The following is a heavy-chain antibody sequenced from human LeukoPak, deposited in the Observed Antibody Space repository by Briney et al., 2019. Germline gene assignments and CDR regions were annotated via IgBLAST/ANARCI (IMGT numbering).Heavy chain of an antibody. CDR2: IYTSGST. CDR3: ARGRTSGIVGAEIDY. Sequence: PSETLSLTCTVSGGSISSYYWSWIRQPAGKGLEWIGRIYTSGSTNYNPSLKSRVTISVDTSKNQFSLKLSSVTAADTAVYYCARGRTSGIVGAEIDYWGQGTLVTVSS. D-gene: IGHD1-26*01. CDR1: GGSISSYY. V-gene: IGHV4-4*07. J-gene: IGHJ4*02.